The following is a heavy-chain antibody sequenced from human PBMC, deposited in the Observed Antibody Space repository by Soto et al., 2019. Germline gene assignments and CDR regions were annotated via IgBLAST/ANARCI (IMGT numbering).Heavy chain of an antibody. CDR1: GGSFGSSA. Sequence: QVQLVQSGADVQKPGSTVKVSCKTSGGSFGSSAISWVRQAPAQGLEWMGEIIPVFDKANYAQNFQGRLTITADDLTVTVFMELSSLRSEDTAVYFCARLRRDWGDAFDLWGLGTFVPVSS. V-gene: IGHV1-69*01. CDR3: ARLRRDWGDAFDL. D-gene: IGHD3-16*01. CDR2: IIPVFDKA. J-gene: IGHJ3*01.